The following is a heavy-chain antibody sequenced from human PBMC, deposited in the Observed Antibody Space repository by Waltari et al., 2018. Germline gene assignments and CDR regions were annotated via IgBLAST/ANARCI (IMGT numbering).Heavy chain of an antibody. D-gene: IGHD4-17*01. CDR1: GFALPTFG. CDR2: STDGGAYL. Sequence: EVQLVESGGGLVKPGGSLRPSCAASGFALPTFGLSWVRQAPGKGLEWVSSSTDGGAYLYYADSVRGRFTVSIDNAKNSLHLQMNNLRAEDTAVYYCARALTTPNDFWGQGTLVTVSS. V-gene: IGHV3-21*03. J-gene: IGHJ4*02. CDR3: ARALTTPNDF.